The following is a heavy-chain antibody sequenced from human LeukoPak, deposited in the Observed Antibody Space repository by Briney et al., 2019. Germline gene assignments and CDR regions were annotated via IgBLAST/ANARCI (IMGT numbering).Heavy chain of an antibody. J-gene: IGHJ4*02. CDR2: IYYSGST. Sequence: RPSETLSLTCTVSGGSISSSSYYWGWIRQPPGKGLEWIGSIYYSGSTYYNPSLKSRVTISVDTSKNQFSLKLSSVTAADTAVYYCASYDYGDYPVWGQGTLVTVSS. D-gene: IGHD4-17*01. CDR3: ASYDYGDYPV. V-gene: IGHV4-39*01. CDR1: GGSISSSSYY.